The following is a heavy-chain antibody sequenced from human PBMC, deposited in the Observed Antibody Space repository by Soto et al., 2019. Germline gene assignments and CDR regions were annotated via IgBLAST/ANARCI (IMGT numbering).Heavy chain of an antibody. CDR1: GFTFSSYW. D-gene: IGHD3-9*01. J-gene: IGHJ6*01. Sequence: GGSLRLSCAASGFTFSSYWMHWVRQAAGKGLVCVSRINSDGSSTSYAHSVKGRFTISRDNAKNTLYLQINSLRAEDTAGYHTARVLRSFDWLRRVYYYDDGINVCGHATAVAV. V-gene: IGHV3-74*01. CDR3: ARVLRSFDWLRRVYYYDDGINV. CDR2: INSDGSST.